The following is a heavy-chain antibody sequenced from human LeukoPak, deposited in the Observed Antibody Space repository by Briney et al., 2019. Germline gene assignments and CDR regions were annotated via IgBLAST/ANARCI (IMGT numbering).Heavy chain of an antibody. Sequence: GGSLRLSCAASGFTVSTNDMSWVRQAPGKGLDWVSAIYSGDTTYYADSVKGRFTISRDNYKNTLYLQMNSLRPEDTALYYCARHRIPEDDGFSAPLSSVFPAPLSNWGQGTLVTVS. CDR2: IYSGDTT. J-gene: IGHJ4*02. CDR3: ARHRIPEDDGFSAPLSSVFPAPLSN. D-gene: IGHD1-14*01. CDR1: GFTVSTND. V-gene: IGHV3-53*01.